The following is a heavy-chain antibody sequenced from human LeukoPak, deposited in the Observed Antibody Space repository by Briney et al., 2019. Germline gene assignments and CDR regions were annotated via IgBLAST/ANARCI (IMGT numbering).Heavy chain of an antibody. Sequence: SETLSLTCAVYGGSFSGYYWSWIRQPPGKGLEWIGEINHSGSTNYNPSLKSRVTISVETSKNQFSLKLSSVTAADTAVYYCAGALGDYWGQGTLVTVSS. V-gene: IGHV4-34*01. J-gene: IGHJ4*02. CDR3: AGALGDY. CDR2: INHSGST. D-gene: IGHD3-16*02. CDR1: GGSFSGYY.